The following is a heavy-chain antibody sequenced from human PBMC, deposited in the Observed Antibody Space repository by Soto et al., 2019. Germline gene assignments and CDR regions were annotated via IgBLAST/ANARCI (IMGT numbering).Heavy chain of an antibody. J-gene: IGHJ6*03. D-gene: IGHD4-4*01. CDR3: ARDFRLLTGYSNLSYIDV. CDR1: GGSISSGGYY. Sequence: SETLSLTCTVSGGSISSGGYYWSWIRQHPGKGLEWIGYIYYSGSTYYNPSLKSRVTISVDTSKNQFSLKLSSVTAADTAVYYCARDFRLLTGYSNLSYIDVWGKGTTVTVSS. CDR2: IYYSGST. V-gene: IGHV4-31*03.